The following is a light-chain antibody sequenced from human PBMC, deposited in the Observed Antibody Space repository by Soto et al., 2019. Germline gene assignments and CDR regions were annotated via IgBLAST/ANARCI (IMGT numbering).Light chain of an antibody. CDR3: SSYTISSTLYL. J-gene: IGLJ1*01. CDR1: SNDVGSYNY. CDR2: EVS. Sequence: QSVLTQPASVSGSPGQSVTISCTGTSNDVGSYNYVSWYQQHPGKAPKFLIYEVSNRPSGVSNRFSGSKSGNTASLTISGLQAEDEADYYCSSYTISSTLYLFGTGTKVTVL. V-gene: IGLV2-14*01.